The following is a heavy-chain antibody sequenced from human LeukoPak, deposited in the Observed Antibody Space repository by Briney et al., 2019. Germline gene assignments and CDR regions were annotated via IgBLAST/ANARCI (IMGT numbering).Heavy chain of an antibody. CDR1: GITYSSYA. D-gene: IGHD2-2*01. CDR2: ISYDGNNK. CDR3: ARPVGYCSSTICPRGTYYYYGMDV. V-gene: IGHV3-30-3*01. J-gene: IGHJ6*02. Sequence: GGSLRLSCAASGITYSSYAMHWVRQAPGKGPEWVAVISYDGNNKYYADSVKGRFTISRDNSKNTLYLQMNSLRAEDTAVYYCARPVGYCSSTICPRGTYYYYGMDVWGQGTTVTVSS.